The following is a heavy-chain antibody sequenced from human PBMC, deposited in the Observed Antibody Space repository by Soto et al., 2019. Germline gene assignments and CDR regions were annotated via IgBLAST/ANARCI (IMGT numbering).Heavy chain of an antibody. CDR1: SDSISSYY. CDR2: ISYSGST. CDR3: ARGTSWQSPFDY. D-gene: IGHD5-12*01. J-gene: IGHJ4*02. Sequence: SETLSLTCTVSSDSISSYYWSWIRQPPGKRLEWIGYISYSGSTDYNPSLKSRVTISGDTSKNQFSLKVSSVTAADTAVYYCARGTSWQSPFDYWGQGTLVTVSS. V-gene: IGHV4-59*01.